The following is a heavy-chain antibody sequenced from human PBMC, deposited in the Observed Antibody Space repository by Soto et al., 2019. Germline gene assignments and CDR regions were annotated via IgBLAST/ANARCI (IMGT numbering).Heavy chain of an antibody. CDR1: GGTFSSYA. V-gene: IGHV1-69*12. Sequence: QVQLVQSGAEVKKPGSSVKVSCKVSGGTFSSYAISWVRQAPGQGLEWRGGIIPIFGTANYAQKFQGRVTITAHESTSTAYMELSSLRSEDTAVYYCARDLGGAVYYYDSSGYYPPYYYGMDVWGQGTMVTVSS. J-gene: IGHJ6*02. CDR3: ARDLGGAVYYYDSSGYYPPYYYGMDV. CDR2: IIPIFGTA. D-gene: IGHD3-22*01.